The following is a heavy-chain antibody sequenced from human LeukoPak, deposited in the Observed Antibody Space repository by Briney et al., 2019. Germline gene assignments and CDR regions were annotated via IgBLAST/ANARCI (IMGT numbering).Heavy chain of an antibody. Sequence: GESLKISCKGSGYSFTSYWIGWVRQMPGKGVEWMGIIYPGDSDTRYSPSFQGQVTISADKSISTAYLQWSSLKASDTAIYYCARQGTQWLVPDYFDYWGQGTLVTVSS. J-gene: IGHJ4*02. V-gene: IGHV5-51*01. D-gene: IGHD6-19*01. CDR3: ARQGTQWLVPDYFDY. CDR2: IYPGDSDT. CDR1: GYSFTSYW.